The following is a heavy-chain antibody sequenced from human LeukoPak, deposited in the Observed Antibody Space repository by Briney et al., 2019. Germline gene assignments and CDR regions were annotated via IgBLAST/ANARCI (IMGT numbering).Heavy chain of an antibody. V-gene: IGHV4-30-2*01. J-gene: IGHJ3*02. CDR3: ARGPRRGAFDI. CDR1: GGSISSGGYS. CDR2: IYHSGST. Sequence: SGTLSLTCAVSGGSISSGGYSWSWIRQPPGKGLEWIGYIYHSGSTYYNPSLKSRVTISVDRSKNQFSLKLSSVTAADTTVYYCARGPRRGAFDIWGQGTMVTVSS.